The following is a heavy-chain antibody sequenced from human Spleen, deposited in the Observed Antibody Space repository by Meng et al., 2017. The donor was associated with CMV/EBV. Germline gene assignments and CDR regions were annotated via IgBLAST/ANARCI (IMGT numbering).Heavy chain of an antibody. CDR3: AKDPRRSSLSRPDWFDP. CDR1: LTFNGYG. V-gene: IGHV3-23*01. Sequence: LTFNGYGMSWVRQAAGKGLEWDSTISGSGGKIYYADSAKGRFTISRDNSKNTLHLQLNTLRVEDSAVYFCAKDPRRSSLSRPDWFDPWGQGTLVTVSS. D-gene: IGHD6-6*01. J-gene: IGHJ5*02. CDR2: ISGSGGKI.